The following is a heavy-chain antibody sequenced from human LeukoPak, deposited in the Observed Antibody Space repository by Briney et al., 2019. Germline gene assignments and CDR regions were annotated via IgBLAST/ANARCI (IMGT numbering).Heavy chain of an antibody. Sequence: SETLSLTCTVSGGSISGYYWSWIRQPPGKGLEWIGFIHYSGSTNYNPSLKSRVTISVDTSKNQFTLKLSSLTAADTAVYYCARYGSGSYHFDYWGQGTLVTVSS. CDR3: ARYGSGSYHFDY. D-gene: IGHD3-10*01. J-gene: IGHJ4*02. CDR1: GGSISGYY. V-gene: IGHV4-59*01. CDR2: IHYSGST.